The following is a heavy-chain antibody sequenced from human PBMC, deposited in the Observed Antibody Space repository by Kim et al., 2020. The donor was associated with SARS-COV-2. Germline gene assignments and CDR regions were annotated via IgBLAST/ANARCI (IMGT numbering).Heavy chain of an antibody. V-gene: IGHV4-30-2*01. CDR3: ARPPFYDSVGYFDL. CDR1: GGSISSGGYS. CDR2: IYHSGST. Sequence: SETLSLTCAVSGGSISSGGYSWSWIRQPPGKGLEWIGYIYHSGSTYYNPSLKSRVTISVDRSKNQFSLKLSSVTAADTAVYYCARPPFYDSVGYFDLWGRGTLVTVSS. J-gene: IGHJ2*01. D-gene: IGHD5-12*01.